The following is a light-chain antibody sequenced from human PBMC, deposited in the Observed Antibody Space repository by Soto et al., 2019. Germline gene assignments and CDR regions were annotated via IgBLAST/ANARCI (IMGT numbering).Light chain of an antibody. V-gene: IGKV3-20*01. CDR1: QSVSSSY. CDR2: GAS. CDR3: QQYGSSPPRIT. J-gene: IGKJ5*01. Sequence: EIVLTQSPGTLSLSPGERATLSCRASQSVSSSYLAWYQQKPGQAPRLLIYGASSRATGNPDRFSGSGSGTDFTLTISRLEPEDFAVYYCQQYGSSPPRITFGQGTRLEIK.